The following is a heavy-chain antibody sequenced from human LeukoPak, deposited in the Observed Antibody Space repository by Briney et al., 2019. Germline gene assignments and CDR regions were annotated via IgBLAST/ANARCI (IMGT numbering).Heavy chain of an antibody. J-gene: IGHJ4*02. CDR1: GYTFTSYD. V-gene: IGHV1-2*02. CDR2: INPNSGGT. Sequence: ASVKVSCKASGYTFTSYDINWVRQATGQGLEWMGWINPNSGGTNYAQKFQGRVTMTRDTSISTAYMELSRLRSDDTAVYYCARVPYNYDFWSGYSTFDYWGQGTLVTVSS. D-gene: IGHD3-3*01. CDR3: ARVPYNYDFWSGYSTFDY.